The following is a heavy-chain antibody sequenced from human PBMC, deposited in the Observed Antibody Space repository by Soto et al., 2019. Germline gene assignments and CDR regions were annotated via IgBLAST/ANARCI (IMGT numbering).Heavy chain of an antibody. D-gene: IGHD3-22*01. CDR1: VDSIIRSHW. CDR3: ARVRYDRSGFDH. V-gene: IGHV4-4*02. Sequence: SETLSLACAFSVDSIIRSHWCSWVRQSPGKGLEWIGEISHSGITNYNPSLKSRVTISGDKSKNQLSLKLTSVTAADTAVYYCARVRYDRSGFDHWGQGTLVTVSS. CDR2: ISHSGIT. J-gene: IGHJ4*02.